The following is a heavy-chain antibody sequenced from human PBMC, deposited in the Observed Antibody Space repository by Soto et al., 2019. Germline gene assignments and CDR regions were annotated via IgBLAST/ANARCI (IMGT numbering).Heavy chain of an antibody. CDR1: GYTFTSYY. V-gene: IGHV1-46*01. CDR2: INPSGGST. J-gene: IGHJ6*02. CDR3: AREEATVMFPLYYYYGMDV. Sequence: GASVKVSCKASGYTFTSYYMHWVRQAPGQGLEWMGIINPSGGSTSYAQKFQGRVTMTRDTSTSTVYMELSSLRSEDTAVYYCAREEATVMFPLYYYYGMDVWGQGTTVTVSS. D-gene: IGHD3-10*02.